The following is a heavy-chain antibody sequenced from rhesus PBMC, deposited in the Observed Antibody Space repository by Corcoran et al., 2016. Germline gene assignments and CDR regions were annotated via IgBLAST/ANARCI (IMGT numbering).Heavy chain of an antibody. CDR1: GGSISSSY. Sequence: QLQLQESGPGLVKPSETLSVTCAVSGGSISSSYWSWIRQAPGKGLECIGYIDGSGSSTTYNPSLKSRVTLSVDTSKNQFSLKLSSVTAADTAVYYCAREEDCSSTYCSSGLDSWGQGVVVTVSS. CDR2: IDGSGSST. CDR3: AREEDCSSTYCSSGLDS. J-gene: IGHJ6*01. V-gene: IGHV4-169*02. D-gene: IGHD2-15*01.